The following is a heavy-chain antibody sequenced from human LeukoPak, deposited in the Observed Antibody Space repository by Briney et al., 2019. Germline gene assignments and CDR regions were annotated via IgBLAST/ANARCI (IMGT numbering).Heavy chain of an antibody. D-gene: IGHD2-15*01. Sequence: GGSLRLSCAASGFTVSSNYMTWVRQAPGKGLEWVSVIYSGGSTYYGDSVKGRFTISRDNSKNTLYLQMNSLRAEDTAVYYCARDRRYCSGSWCYSGVDYWGQGALVTVSS. CDR2: IYSGGST. CDR3: ARDRRYCSGSWCYSGVDY. V-gene: IGHV3-53*01. CDR1: GFTVSSNY. J-gene: IGHJ4*02.